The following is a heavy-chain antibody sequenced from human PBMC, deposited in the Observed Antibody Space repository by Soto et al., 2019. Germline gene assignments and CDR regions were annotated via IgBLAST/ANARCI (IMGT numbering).Heavy chain of an antibody. V-gene: IGHV3-30*03. CDR1: GFTFSSYG. CDR2: ISYDGSNK. J-gene: IGHJ4*02. Sequence: QVQLVESGGGVVQPGRSLRLSCAASGFTFSSYGMHWVRQAPGKGLEWVAVISYDGSNKYYADSVKGRFTISRDNSKNTLYLQMNSLRAEDTAVYYCAIDRARYCGGGSCYSIFDYWGQGTLVTVSS. D-gene: IGHD2-15*01. CDR3: AIDRARYCGGGSCYSIFDY.